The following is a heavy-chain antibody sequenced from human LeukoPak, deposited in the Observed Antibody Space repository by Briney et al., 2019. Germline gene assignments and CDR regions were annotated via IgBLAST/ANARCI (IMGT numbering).Heavy chain of an antibody. V-gene: IGHV3-21*01. CDR3: ARGLGYCSSTSCFTDY. J-gene: IGHJ4*02. Sequence: GGSLRLSCAASGFTFSSYSMNWVRQAPGKGLEWVSSISSRSSYIYYADSVKGRFTISRDNAKNSLYLQMNSLRAEDTAVYYCARGLGYCSSTSCFTDYWGQGTLVTVSS. CDR1: GFTFSSYS. D-gene: IGHD2-2*02. CDR2: ISSRSSYI.